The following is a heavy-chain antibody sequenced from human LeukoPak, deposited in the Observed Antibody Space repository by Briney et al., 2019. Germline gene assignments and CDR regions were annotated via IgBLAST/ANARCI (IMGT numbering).Heavy chain of an antibody. J-gene: IGHJ4*02. CDR2: IYYSGST. CDR3: ARRLVPWIQAIDPGRIDY. CDR1: GGSISSSSYY. V-gene: IGHV4-39*01. Sequence: SETLSLTCTVSGGSISSSSYYWGWIRQPPGKGLEWIGSIYYSGSTYYNPSLKSRVTISVDTSKNQFSLKLSSVTAADTAVYYCARRLVPWIQAIDPGRIDYWGQGTLVTVSS. D-gene: IGHD5-18*01.